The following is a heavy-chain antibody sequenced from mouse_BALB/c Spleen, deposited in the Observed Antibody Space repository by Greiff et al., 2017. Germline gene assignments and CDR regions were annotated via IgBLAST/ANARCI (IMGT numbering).Heavy chain of an antibody. CDR2: IHPGSGGT. CDR1: GYTFTDYE. J-gene: IGHJ2*01. CDR3: TSYYGSRFTWDW. Sequence: VQLQQSGAELVRPGASVKLSCKDLGYTFTDYEMHWVKQTPVHGLEWIGAIHPGSGGTAYNQKIKGKAKLTADKSSSTAYMELSSLTSEVSAVYYVTSYYGSRFTWDWWGQGTTLPVSS. D-gene: IGHD1-1*01. V-gene: IGHV1-15*01.